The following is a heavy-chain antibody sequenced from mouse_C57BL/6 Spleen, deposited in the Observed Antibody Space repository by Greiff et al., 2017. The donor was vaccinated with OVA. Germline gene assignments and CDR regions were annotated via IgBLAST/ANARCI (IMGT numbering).Heavy chain of an antibody. CDR1: GYTFTSYW. CDR2: IHPNSGST. V-gene: IGHV1-64*01. CDR3: ARSGGIYYGYDGGNYFDY. Sequence: VQLQQPGAELVKPGASVKLSCKASGYTFTSYWMHWVKQRPGQGLEWIGMIHPNSGSTNYNEKFKSKATLTVDKSSSTAYMQLSSLTSEDSAVYYCARSGGIYYGYDGGNYFDYWGQGTTLTVSS. D-gene: IGHD2-2*01. J-gene: IGHJ2*01.